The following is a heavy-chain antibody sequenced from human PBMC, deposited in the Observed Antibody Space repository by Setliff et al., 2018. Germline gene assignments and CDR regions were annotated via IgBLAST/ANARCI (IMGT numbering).Heavy chain of an antibody. J-gene: IGHJ4*02. V-gene: IGHV4-38-2*01. CDR1: GYSISSGYY. D-gene: IGHD1-26*01. CDR3: GRPLVGVTTGFEN. CDR2: IDHSGST. Sequence: PSETLSLTCAVSGYSISSGYYWGWIRQPPGKGLEWIGSIDHSGSTHYNPSLKSRVTISVDTAKNQFSLKLRSVTAADTAVYYCGRPLVGVTTGFENWGQGALVTVSS.